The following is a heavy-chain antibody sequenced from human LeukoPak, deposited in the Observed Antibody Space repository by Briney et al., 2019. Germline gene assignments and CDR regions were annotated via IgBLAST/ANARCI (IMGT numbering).Heavy chain of an antibody. J-gene: IGHJ6*02. D-gene: IGHD6-19*01. V-gene: IGHV1-18*01. CDR2: ISAYNGNT. Sequence: ASVKVSCKASGYTFTSYGISWVRQAPGQGLEWMGWISAYNGNTNYAQKLQGRVTMTTGTSTSTAYMELRSLRSDDTAVYYCARDGLAVGAEAYGMDVWGQGTTVTVSS. CDR3: ARDGLAVGAEAYGMDV. CDR1: GYTFTSYG.